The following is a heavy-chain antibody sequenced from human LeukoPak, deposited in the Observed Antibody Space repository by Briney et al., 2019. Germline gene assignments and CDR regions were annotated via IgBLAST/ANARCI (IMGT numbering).Heavy chain of an antibody. D-gene: IGHD3-10*02. V-gene: IGHV3-7*01. CDR2: INQDGSEK. CDR1: GFTFSSYG. CDR3: AELGITMIGGA. J-gene: IGHJ6*04. Sequence: GGSLRLSCAASGFTFSSYGMHWVRQAPGKGLEWVVNINQDGSEKYFVDSVKGRFTISRDSAKNSLYLQMNSLRAEDTAVYYCAELGITMIGGAWGKGTTVTISS.